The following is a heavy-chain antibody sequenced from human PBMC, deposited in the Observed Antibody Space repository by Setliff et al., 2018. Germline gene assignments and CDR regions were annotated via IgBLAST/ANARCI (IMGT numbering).Heavy chain of an antibody. Sequence: PSETLSLTCAVYGGSFSGYYWSWIRQPPGKGLEWIGEINHSGSTNYNPSLKSRVTISVDTFKNQFSLKLSSVTAADTAVYYCAREVLYYYGSGSYYYMDVWGKGTTVTVSS. V-gene: IGHV4-34*01. CDR3: AREVLYYYGSGSYYYMDV. CDR1: GGSFSGYY. D-gene: IGHD3-10*01. CDR2: INHSGST. J-gene: IGHJ6*03.